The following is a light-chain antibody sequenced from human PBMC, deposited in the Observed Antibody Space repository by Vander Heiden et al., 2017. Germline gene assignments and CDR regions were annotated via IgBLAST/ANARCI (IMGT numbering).Light chain of an antibody. Sequence: DIVMTQSPDSLAVSLAERATINCKSSQSVLYSSSNKNYLAWYQQKPGQPPRLLIYWASTRESGVPDRFSGSGSGTDFTLTISSLQAEDVAVYFCQQYHSTPFTFGPGTKVDFK. CDR2: WAS. CDR3: QQYHSTPFT. CDR1: QSVLYSSSNKNY. J-gene: IGKJ3*01. V-gene: IGKV4-1*01.